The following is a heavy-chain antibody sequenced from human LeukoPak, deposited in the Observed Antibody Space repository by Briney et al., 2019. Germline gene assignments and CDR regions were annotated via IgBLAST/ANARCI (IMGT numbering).Heavy chain of an antibody. CDR3: AKGGKRYTRGYTAMEDAFDI. CDR1: GFTFSSYG. J-gene: IGHJ3*02. Sequence: GGSLRLSCAASGFTFSSYGMHWVRQAPGKGLEWVAVISYDGSNKYYADSVKGRFTISRDNSKNTLYLQMNSLRAEDTAVYYCAKGGKRYTRGYTAMEDAFDIWGQGTMVTVSS. V-gene: IGHV3-30*18. D-gene: IGHD5-18*01. CDR2: ISYDGSNK.